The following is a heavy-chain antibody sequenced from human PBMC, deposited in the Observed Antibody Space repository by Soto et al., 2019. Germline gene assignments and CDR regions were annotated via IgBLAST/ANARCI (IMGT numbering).Heavy chain of an antibody. V-gene: IGHV3-30-3*01. CDR1: GFTFSSYA. CDR3: ARDAYYDMGV. CDR2: ISYDGSNK. J-gene: IGHJ6*02. Sequence: SLRLSCTASGFTFSSYAMHWVRQAPGKGLEWVAVISYDGSNKYYADSVKGRFTISRDNSKNTLYLQMNSLRAEDTAVYYCARDAYYDMGVWGQGTTVTVSS.